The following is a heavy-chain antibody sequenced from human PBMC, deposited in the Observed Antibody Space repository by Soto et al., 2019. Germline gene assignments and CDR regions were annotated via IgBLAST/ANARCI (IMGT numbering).Heavy chain of an antibody. D-gene: IGHD6-19*01. J-gene: IGHJ4*02. CDR3: TSSEPSGWTGYFDY. V-gene: IGHV3-73*01. CDR1: GFTFSGAT. Sequence: EVQLVESGGGLVQPGGSLKLSCAASGFTFSGATMHWVRQASGKGLEWVGRIRSKANSHATAYAASVKGRFITSRDDSKNTANLQMNSMESEDTAVYYCTSSEPSGWTGYFDYWGRGTLVTVSS. CDR2: IRSKANSHAT.